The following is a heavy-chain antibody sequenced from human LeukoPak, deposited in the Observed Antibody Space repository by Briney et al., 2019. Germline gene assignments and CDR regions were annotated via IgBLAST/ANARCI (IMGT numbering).Heavy chain of an antibody. V-gene: IGHV3-7*04. CDR3: ARDLAPRLSSGWYYFDY. CDR1: GFTFSSYW. D-gene: IGHD6-19*01. Sequence: GGSLRLSCAASGFTFSSYWMSWVRRAPGKGLEWVANIKQDGSEKYYVDSVKGRFTISRDNAKNSLYLQMNSLRAEDTAVYYCARDLAPRLSSGWYYFDYWGQGTLVTVSS. J-gene: IGHJ4*02. CDR2: IKQDGSEK.